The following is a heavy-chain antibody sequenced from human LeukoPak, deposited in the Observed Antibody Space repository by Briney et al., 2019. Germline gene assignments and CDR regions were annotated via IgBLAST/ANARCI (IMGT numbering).Heavy chain of an antibody. CDR2: IYYSGST. D-gene: IGHD3-10*01. CDR3: ARVFDSGSQAYFYYMDV. CDR1: GGSISSYY. V-gene: IGHV4-59*01. Sequence: SETLSLTCTVSGGSISSYYWSWIRQPPGKGLEWIGYIYYSGSTNYNPSLKSRVTMSVDTSKNQFSLKVSSVTAADTAVYYCARVFDSGSQAYFYYMDVWGKGTTVTISS. J-gene: IGHJ6*03.